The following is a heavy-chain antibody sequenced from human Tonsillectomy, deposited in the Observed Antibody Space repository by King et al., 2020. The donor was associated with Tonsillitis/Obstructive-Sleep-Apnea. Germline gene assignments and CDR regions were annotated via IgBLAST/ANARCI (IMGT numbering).Heavy chain of an antibody. V-gene: IGHV3-11*01. CDR1: GFSFTDYY. CDR3: AGGRNNWNFNFDY. J-gene: IGHJ4*02. CDR2: ISSSGTTI. Sequence: VQLVESGGGLVKPGGSLRLSCAASGFSFTDYYMSWIRQAPGKGLEWVSYISSSGTTIYYSDSVKGRFTISRDNAKNSLYLQMNSLRAEDTAVYYCAGGRNNWNFNFDYWGQGTLVTVSS. D-gene: IGHD1-7*01.